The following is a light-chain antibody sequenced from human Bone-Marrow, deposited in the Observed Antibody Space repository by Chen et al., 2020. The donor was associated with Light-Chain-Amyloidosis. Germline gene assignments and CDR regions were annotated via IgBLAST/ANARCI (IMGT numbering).Light chain of an antibody. CDR3: QSADSSGTYEVI. J-gene: IGLJ2*01. Sequence: SYELTHAPSSSVSPGQTARITCSGDDLPTKYAYWYQQKPGQAPVLVIHRDTERPSGISERFSGSSSGTTATLTISGVQAEDEADYHCQSADSSGTYEVIFGGGTKLTVL. CDR2: RDT. CDR1: DLPTKY. V-gene: IGLV3-25*03.